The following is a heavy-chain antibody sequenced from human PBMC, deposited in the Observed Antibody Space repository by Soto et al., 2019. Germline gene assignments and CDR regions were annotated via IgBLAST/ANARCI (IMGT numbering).Heavy chain of an antibody. V-gene: IGHV3-48*03. J-gene: IGHJ3*01. CDR3: VKEYCTGGTCFEAFEL. CDR2: ISDGGTTI. CDR1: GFIFSDYE. D-gene: IGHD2-8*02. Sequence: EAELVESGGCLVQPGGSLTLSCAASGFIFSDYEVDWVRQAPGRGPEWISYISDGGTTIYYAASVKGRFTISRDDAKKSLYLHMNNLRVDDTAIYFCVKEYCTGGTCFEAFELWGQGTVVTVSS.